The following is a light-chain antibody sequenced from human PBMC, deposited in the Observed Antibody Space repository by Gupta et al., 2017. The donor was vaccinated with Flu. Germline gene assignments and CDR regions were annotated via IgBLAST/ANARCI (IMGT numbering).Light chain of an antibody. CDR2: DDS. CDR1: NIGNKN. J-gene: IGLJ3*02. CDR3: QVWDTSTDQGV. V-gene: IGLV3-21*02. Sequence: SSVLTQPPSVSVAPGQTARITYGGNNIGNKNVHWYQQKPGQAPLLGLYDDSLRPSGVPERFSGSNSGNTATLTVSRVEAGDEADYFCQVWDTSTDQGVFGGGTKLTVL.